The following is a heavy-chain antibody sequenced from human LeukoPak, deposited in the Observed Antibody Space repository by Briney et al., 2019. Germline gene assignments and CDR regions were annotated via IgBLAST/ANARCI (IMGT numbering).Heavy chain of an antibody. CDR1: GFTFSSYG. J-gene: IGHJ4*02. D-gene: IGHD6-19*01. V-gene: IGHV3-33*01. CDR3: ARDDSGWYNY. Sequence: PGGSLRLSCTASGFTFSSYGMHWVRQAPGKGLEWVAVIWYDGSNKYYADSVKGRFTISRDNSKNTLYLQMNSLRAEDTAVYYCARDDSGWYNYWGREPWSPSPQ. CDR2: IWYDGSNK.